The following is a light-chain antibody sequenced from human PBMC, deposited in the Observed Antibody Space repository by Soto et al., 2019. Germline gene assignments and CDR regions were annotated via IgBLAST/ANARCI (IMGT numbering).Light chain of an antibody. CDR1: SSNIGAGYD. CDR3: QSYDSSLSGWV. CDR2: GNS. Sequence: QSVLTQPPSVSGAPGQRVTISCTGSSSNIGAGYDVHWYQQLPGTAPKLLINGNSNGPSGVPDQFSAPKSDTSAPLATTGXXXXXXXXYYXQSYDSSLSGWVFGGGTK. V-gene: IGLV1-40*01. J-gene: IGLJ3*02.